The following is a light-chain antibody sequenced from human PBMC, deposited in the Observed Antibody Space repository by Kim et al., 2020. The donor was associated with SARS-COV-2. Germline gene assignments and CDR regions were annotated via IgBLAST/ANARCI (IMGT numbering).Light chain of an antibody. CDR3: HHYNSSHYT. J-gene: IGKJ2*01. Sequence: WSPGERATPPCRASHRVSSSYLAWYQQKSGLTPRLLIYGASSRASGIPGRFTGSGTGTDFTLTISRLEPEDFAVYYCHHYNSSHYTFGQGTKLEI. CDR1: HRVSSSY. V-gene: IGKV3-20*01. CDR2: GAS.